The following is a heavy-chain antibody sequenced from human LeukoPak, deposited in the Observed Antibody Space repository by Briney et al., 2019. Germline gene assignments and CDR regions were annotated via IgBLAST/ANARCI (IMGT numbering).Heavy chain of an antibody. CDR1: GFTFSSFW. CDR2: IKQDGTEK. J-gene: IGHJ4*02. CDR3: ARGSATAD. Sequence: GGSLRLSCAASGFTFSSFWMSWVRQAPGKGLEWVANIKQDGTEKYYADSVKGRFTISRDNAKNSLYLQMNSLSAEDTAVYYCARGSATADWGQGTLVTVSS. V-gene: IGHV3-7*03.